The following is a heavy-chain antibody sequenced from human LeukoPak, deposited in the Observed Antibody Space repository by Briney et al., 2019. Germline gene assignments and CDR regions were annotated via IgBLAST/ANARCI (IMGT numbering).Heavy chain of an antibody. J-gene: IGHJ3*02. Sequence: ASVKDSCKASGYTFTSYYMHWVRQAPGQGLEWMGIINPSGGSTTYAQKFQGRVTMTRDTSTTTVYMELSSLRSEDTAVYYCARVRFSSGWYIAFDIWGQGTMVTVSS. D-gene: IGHD6-19*01. CDR1: GYTFTSYY. CDR2: INPSGGST. V-gene: IGHV1-46*01. CDR3: ARVRFSSGWYIAFDI.